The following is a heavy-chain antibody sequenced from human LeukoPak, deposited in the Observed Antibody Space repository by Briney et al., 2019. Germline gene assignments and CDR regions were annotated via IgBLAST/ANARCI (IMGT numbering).Heavy chain of an antibody. Sequence: GGSLRLSCAASGFTFSTYTMSWVRQAPGKGLEWVSAISGSGGSTYYADSVKGRFTISRDNSKNTLYLQMNSLRAEDTAVYYCAKRSGSYTPPADYWGQGTLVTVSS. J-gene: IGHJ4*02. CDR3: AKRSGSYTPPADY. D-gene: IGHD3-10*01. V-gene: IGHV3-23*01. CDR2: ISGSGGST. CDR1: GFTFSTYT.